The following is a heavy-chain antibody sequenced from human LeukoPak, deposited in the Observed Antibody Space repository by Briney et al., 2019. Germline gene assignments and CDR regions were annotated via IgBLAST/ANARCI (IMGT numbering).Heavy chain of an antibody. CDR1: GFTFSTYA. CDR3: AKDQPVGYSSSWYWHY. J-gene: IGHJ4*02. V-gene: IGHV3-23*01. Sequence: GGSLRLSCAASGFTFSTYAMTWVRQAPGKGLEWVSAVSASGGSTYYADSMKGRFTISRDNSKNTLYLQMNSLRAEDTAVYYCAKDQPVGYSSSWYWHYWGQGTLVTVSS. CDR2: VSASGGST. D-gene: IGHD6-13*01.